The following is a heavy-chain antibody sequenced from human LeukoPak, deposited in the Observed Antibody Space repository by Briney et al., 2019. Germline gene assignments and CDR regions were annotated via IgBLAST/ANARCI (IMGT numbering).Heavy chain of an antibody. CDR3: ARDGYYYDSSGYYYYLGDAFDI. CDR1: GGTFSSHA. V-gene: IGHV1-69*01. J-gene: IGHJ3*02. D-gene: IGHD3-22*01. Sequence: SVKVSCKASGGTFSSHAITWVRQAPGQGLEWMGGIIAIFGTANYAQKFQGRVTITADESTSTAYMELSSLRSEDTAVYYCARDGYYYDSSGYYYYLGDAFDIWGQGTMVTVSS. CDR2: IIAIFGTA.